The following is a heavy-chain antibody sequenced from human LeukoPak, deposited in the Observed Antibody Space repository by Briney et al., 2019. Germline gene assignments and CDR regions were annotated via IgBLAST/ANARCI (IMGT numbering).Heavy chain of an antibody. CDR3: ARDVLGGSAYYFDY. J-gene: IGHJ4*02. D-gene: IGHD2-15*01. CDR2: IIPIFGTV. CDR1: GGTFSIYA. Sequence: SVNASCTASGGTFSIYAISWVRQAPGQGLVWMGGIIPIFGTVNYAQKFQGRVTITADKSTSTGYMELSSLRSEDTAVYYCARDVLGGSAYYFDYWGQGTLVTVSS. V-gene: IGHV1-69*06.